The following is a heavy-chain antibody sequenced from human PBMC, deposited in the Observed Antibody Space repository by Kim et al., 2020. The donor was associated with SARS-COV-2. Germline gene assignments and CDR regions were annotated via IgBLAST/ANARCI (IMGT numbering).Heavy chain of an antibody. CDR3: TKEGLAGGWDD. Sequence: GGSLRLSCITSGFTFNDHAMHWVRQAPGKGLEWVSGIMGNADAIYYVDSVKGRFTTSRDKSKNTLYLQMNRLRPEDTAVYYCTKEGLAGGWDDWGQGTA. CDR1: GFTFNDHA. V-gene: IGHV3-9*01. CDR2: IMGNADAI. D-gene: IGHD3-3*02. J-gene: IGHJ6*02.